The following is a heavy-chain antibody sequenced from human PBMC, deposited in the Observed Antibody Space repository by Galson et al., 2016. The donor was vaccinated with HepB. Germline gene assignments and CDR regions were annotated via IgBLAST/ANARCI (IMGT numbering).Heavy chain of an antibody. CDR2: IYSGGST. CDR3: ASRSDSLLVVTGDC. CDR1: GFTVSSNY. D-gene: IGHD2-8*02. Sequence: SLRLSCAASGFTVSSNYMTWVRQAPGKGPERVSVIYSGGSTSYADSVKGRFTISRDSSKNTLYLQMNSLRPEDTAVYYCASRSDSLLVVTGDCWGQGTLVTVSS. V-gene: IGHV3-66*02. J-gene: IGHJ4*02.